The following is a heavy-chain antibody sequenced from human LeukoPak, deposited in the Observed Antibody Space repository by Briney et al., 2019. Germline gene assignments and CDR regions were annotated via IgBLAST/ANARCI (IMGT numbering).Heavy chain of an antibody. D-gene: IGHD2-21*01. Sequence: PGGSLRLSCAASGFTFSSYSMNWVRQAPGKGLEWVSPISSSSSYIYYADSVKGRFTISRDNAKNSLYLQMNSLRAEDTAVYYCASGTDSDPDFDYWGQGTLVTVSS. CDR1: GFTFSSYS. CDR2: ISSSSSYI. J-gene: IGHJ4*02. CDR3: ASGTDSDPDFDY. V-gene: IGHV3-21*01.